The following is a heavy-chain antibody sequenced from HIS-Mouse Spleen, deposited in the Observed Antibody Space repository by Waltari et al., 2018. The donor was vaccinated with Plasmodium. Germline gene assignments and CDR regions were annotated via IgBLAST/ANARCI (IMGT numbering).Heavy chain of an antibody. Sequence: QVQLVESGRGVVQPGRSLRLPCQASGFTFRSYGMHWVRQAPGKGLEWVAVISYDGSNKYYADSVKGRFTISRDNSKNTLYLQMNSLRAEDTAVYYCAKAQGVINFDYWGQGTLVTVSS. J-gene: IGHJ4*02. CDR3: AKAQGVINFDY. CDR2: ISYDGSNK. D-gene: IGHD3-16*01. V-gene: IGHV3-30*18. CDR1: GFTFRSYG.